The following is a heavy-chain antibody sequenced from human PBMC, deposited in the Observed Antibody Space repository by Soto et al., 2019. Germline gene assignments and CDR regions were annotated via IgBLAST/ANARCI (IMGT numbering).Heavy chain of an antibody. J-gene: IGHJ6*02. D-gene: IGHD6-6*01. CDR1: GFTFSSYW. V-gene: IGHV3-74*01. CDR2: INSDGSST. Sequence: EVLLVESGGGLVQPGGSLRLSCAASGFTFSSYWMHWVRQAPGKGLVWVSRINSDGSSTNYADSVKGRFTISRDNARNTLFLQMDTLRAEDTAVYYCTRSGSSPYYYGMDVWGQGTTVTVSS. CDR3: TRSGSSPYYYGMDV.